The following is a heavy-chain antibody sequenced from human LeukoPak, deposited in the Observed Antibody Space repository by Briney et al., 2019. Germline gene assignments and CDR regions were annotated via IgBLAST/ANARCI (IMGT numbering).Heavy chain of an antibody. Sequence: SETLSLTCTVSGGSISRFYWNWIRQPPGKGLEWIGYISYSGGPYYSPSLKSRLTISLDTSENQLSLKLSSVTAADTAMYYCATTYSGRYTNAFDIWGQGTMVTVSS. J-gene: IGHJ3*02. V-gene: IGHV4-59*08. CDR1: GGSISRFY. CDR3: ATTYSGRYTNAFDI. D-gene: IGHD1-26*01. CDR2: ISYSGGP.